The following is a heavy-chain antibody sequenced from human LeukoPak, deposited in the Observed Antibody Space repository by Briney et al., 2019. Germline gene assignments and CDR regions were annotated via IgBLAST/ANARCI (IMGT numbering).Heavy chain of an antibody. Sequence: SETLSLTCTVSGGSISSYYWSWIRQPPGKGLEWIGYIYYSGSTNYNPSLKSRVTISVDTSKNQFSLKLRCVTSADTAVYYCARGTYYYDRPLDYWGQGTLVSVSS. CDR2: IYYSGST. CDR1: GGSISSYY. J-gene: IGHJ4*02. D-gene: IGHD3-22*01. V-gene: IGHV4-59*01. CDR3: ARGTYYYDRPLDY.